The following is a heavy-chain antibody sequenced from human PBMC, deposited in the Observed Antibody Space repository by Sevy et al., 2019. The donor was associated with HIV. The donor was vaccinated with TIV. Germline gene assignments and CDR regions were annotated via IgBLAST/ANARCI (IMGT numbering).Heavy chain of an antibody. CDR3: TTDRGYSYGGGLDY. CDR2: IKSKTDGGTT. Sequence: GGSLRLSCAASGFTFSNAWMNWVRQAPGKGLEWVGRIKSKTDGGTTDYAAPVKGRFTISRVDSKNTLYLQMNSLKTEDTAVYYCTTDRGYSYGGGLDYWGQGTLVTVSS. J-gene: IGHJ4*02. V-gene: IGHV3-15*07. D-gene: IGHD5-18*01. CDR1: GFTFSNAW.